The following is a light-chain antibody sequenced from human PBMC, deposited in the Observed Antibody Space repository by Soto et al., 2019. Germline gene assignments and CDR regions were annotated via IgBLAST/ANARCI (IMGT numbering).Light chain of an antibody. CDR3: KQYDRXPIT. V-gene: IGKV3-20*01. CDR1: QTLSRSW. J-gene: IGKJ5*01. CDR2: GSS. Sequence: EVVLTQSPGTLSLSPGETATLSCRATQTLSRSWLSWYQHKPGQAPRLLVSGSSRSDTGIPDRFSGGGAGTDFTLTISRLEPEDSGLYYCKQYDRXPITCGQGTRLXI.